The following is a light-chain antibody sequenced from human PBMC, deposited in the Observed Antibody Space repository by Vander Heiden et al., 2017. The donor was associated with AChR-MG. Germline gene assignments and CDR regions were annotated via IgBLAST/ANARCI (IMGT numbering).Light chain of an antibody. CDR1: ALPKKY. CDR3: YSTDSSGNHRV. V-gene: IGLV3-10*01. J-gene: IGLJ3*02. Sequence: SYELTQPPSVSVSPGQTARISCSGDALPKKYAYWYRQKSGQAPVLVIYEDSKRPSGIPERFSGSNSGTMATLTISGAQMGDEADYYCYSTDSSGNHRVFGGGTKLTVL. CDR2: EDS.